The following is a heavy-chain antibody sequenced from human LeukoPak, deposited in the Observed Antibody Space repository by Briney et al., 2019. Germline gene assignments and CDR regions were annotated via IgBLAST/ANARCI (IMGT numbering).Heavy chain of an antibody. J-gene: IGHJ5*02. Sequence: GASVKVSCKASGGTFSSYAISWVRQAPGQGLEWMGEIIPIFGTANYAQKFQGRVTITTDESTSTAYMELSSLRSEDTAVYYCARSQYDFWSGYHRLYNWFDPWGQGTLVTVSS. V-gene: IGHV1-69*05. CDR3: ARSQYDFWSGYHRLYNWFDP. CDR2: IIPIFGTA. CDR1: GGTFSSYA. D-gene: IGHD3-3*01.